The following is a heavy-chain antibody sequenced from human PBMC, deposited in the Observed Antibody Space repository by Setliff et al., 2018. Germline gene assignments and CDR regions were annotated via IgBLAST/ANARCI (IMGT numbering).Heavy chain of an antibody. D-gene: IGHD3-22*01. J-gene: IGHJ6*03. CDR1: GVTFSSYA. CDR2: ISYDGSNK. V-gene: IGHV3-30*01. CDR3: ARDSVTSGYSTYYHYYMGA. Sequence: GGSLRLSCAASGVTFSSYAMHWVRQAPGKGIEWAAVISYDGSNKYYADSVKGRFTISRDNSKNALYLQMNSLRAEDTAVYYCARDSVTSGYSTYYHYYMGAWGRGTTVTVSS.